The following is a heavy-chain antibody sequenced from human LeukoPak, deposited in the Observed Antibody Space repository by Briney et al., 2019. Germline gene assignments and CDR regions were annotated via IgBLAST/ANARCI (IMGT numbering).Heavy chain of an antibody. CDR1: GDSLSSHY. CDR3: VRSGSSLYYFGY. Sequence: SETLSLTCNVSGDSLSSHYWSWIRQPLGKGLEWIGYIYYSGSVNYNPSLKSRDTISIDTPKNQFSLKLSSVTAADSAVYFCVRSGSSLYYFGYWGQGTLVTVSS. CDR2: IYYSGSV. D-gene: IGHD2-15*01. J-gene: IGHJ4*02. V-gene: IGHV4-59*11.